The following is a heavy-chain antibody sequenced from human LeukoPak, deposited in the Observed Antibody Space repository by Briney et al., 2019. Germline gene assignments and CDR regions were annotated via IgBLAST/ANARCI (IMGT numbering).Heavy chain of an antibody. Sequence: SGTLSPTCTVSGGSISGYYWSWIRQPPGKGLEWVGYISYSGSTNYNPSLKSRVTISVDTSKNQFSLKLSSVTAADTAIYYCARDGRAGSLFAYWGQGTLVTVSS. CDR3: ARDGRAGSLFAY. D-gene: IGHD6-19*01. CDR2: ISYSGST. CDR1: GGSISGYY. J-gene: IGHJ4*02. V-gene: IGHV4-59*01.